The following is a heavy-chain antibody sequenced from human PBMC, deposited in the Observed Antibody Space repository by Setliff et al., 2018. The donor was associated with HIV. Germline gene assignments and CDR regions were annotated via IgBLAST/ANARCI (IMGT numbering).Heavy chain of an antibody. J-gene: IGHJ4*02. CDR1: GGSFSGHS. CDR2: INHSGST. D-gene: IGHD6-6*01. Sequence: SETLSLTCAVYGGSFSGHSWTWVRQPPGKGLEWIGEINHSGSTSYNPSLKSRVAMSVDTSKNQFSLKLNSVTAADAGVYYCARRGYSSSSPPFDYWGQGTLVTVSS. CDR3: ARRGYSSSSPPFDY. V-gene: IGHV4-34*01.